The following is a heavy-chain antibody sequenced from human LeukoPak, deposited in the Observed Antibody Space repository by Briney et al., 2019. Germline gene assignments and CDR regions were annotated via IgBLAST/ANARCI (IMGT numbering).Heavy chain of an antibody. V-gene: IGHV3-30-3*01. D-gene: IGHD1-1*01. Sequence: GGSLRLSCAASGFTFSSYAMHWVRQAPGKGLEWVAVISYDGSNKYYADSVKGRFTISRDNAKNSLYLQMNSLRAEDTAVYYCAREGLEAFDYWGQGTLVTVSS. CDR2: ISYDGSNK. CDR3: AREGLEAFDY. CDR1: GFTFSSYA. J-gene: IGHJ4*02.